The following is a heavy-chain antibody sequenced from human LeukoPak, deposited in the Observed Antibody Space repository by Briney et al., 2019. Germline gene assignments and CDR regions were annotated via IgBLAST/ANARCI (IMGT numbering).Heavy chain of an antibody. D-gene: IGHD3-16*02. CDR3: ARGKRLGVWGSYRLDY. Sequence: SETLSLICAVYGGSFSGYYWSWIRQPPGKGLEWIGEINHSGSTNYNPSLKSRVTISVDTSKNQFSLKLSSVTAAGTAVYYCARGKRLGVWGSYRLDYWGQGTLVTVSS. J-gene: IGHJ4*02. V-gene: IGHV4-34*01. CDR2: INHSGST. CDR1: GGSFSGYY.